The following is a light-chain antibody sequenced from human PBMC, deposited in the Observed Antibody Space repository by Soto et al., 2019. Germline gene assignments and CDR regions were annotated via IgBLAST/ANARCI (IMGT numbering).Light chain of an antibody. J-gene: IGLJ2*01. Sequence: QSALTQPAPVSGSPGQSIAISCTGTSSDIAAYNYVPWYQHHPAKAPKLIIYYVSSWPSGVSNRFSVSKSGNAACLTISGLQADDEADYFCASYPAYNRFVVFGGGTKVTVL. CDR3: ASYPAYNRFVV. CDR1: SSDIAAYNY. CDR2: YVS. V-gene: IGLV2-14*01.